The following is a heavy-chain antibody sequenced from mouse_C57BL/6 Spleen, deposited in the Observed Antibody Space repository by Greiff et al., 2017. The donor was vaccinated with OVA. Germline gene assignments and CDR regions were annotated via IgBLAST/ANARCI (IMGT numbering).Heavy chain of an antibody. CDR1: GYSITSGYD. V-gene: IGHV3-1*01. J-gene: IGHJ4*01. CDR2: ISYSGST. CDR3: ARAWDEGYAMDY. Sequence: VQLKESGPGMVKPSQSLSLTCTVTGYSITSGYDWHWIRHFPGNKLEWMGYISYSGSTNYNPSLKSRISITHDTSKNHFFLKLNSVTTEDTATYYCARAWDEGYAMDYWGQGTSVTVSS. D-gene: IGHD4-1*01.